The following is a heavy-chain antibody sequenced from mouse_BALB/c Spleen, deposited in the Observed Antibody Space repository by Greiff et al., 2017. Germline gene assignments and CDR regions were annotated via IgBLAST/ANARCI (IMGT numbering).Heavy chain of an antibody. J-gene: IGHJ2*01. CDR1: GYTFTDYA. V-gene: IGHV1S137*01. CDR3: ARLGDGYVYYFDY. D-gene: IGHD2-3*01. CDR2: ISTYYGDA. Sequence: VNVVESGAELVRPGVSVKISCKGSGYTFTDYAMHWVKQSHAKSLEWIGVISTYYGDASYNQKFKGKATMTVDKSSSTAYMELARLTSEDSAIYYCARLGDGYVYYFDYWGQGTTLTVSS.